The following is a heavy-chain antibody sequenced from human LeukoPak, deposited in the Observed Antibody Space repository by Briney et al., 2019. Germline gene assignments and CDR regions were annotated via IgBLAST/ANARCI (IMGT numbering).Heavy chain of an antibody. CDR2: ISSSSSTI. CDR1: GFTFSSYS. V-gene: IGHV3-48*04. J-gene: IGHJ5*02. D-gene: IGHD4-17*01. CDR3: ARGTTVTTLVGNWFDP. Sequence: GGSLRLSCAASGFTFSSYSMNWVRQAPGKGLERVSYISSSSSTIYYADSVKGRFTISRDNAKNSLYLQMNSLRAEDTAVYYCARGTTVTTLVGNWFDPWGQGTLVTVSS.